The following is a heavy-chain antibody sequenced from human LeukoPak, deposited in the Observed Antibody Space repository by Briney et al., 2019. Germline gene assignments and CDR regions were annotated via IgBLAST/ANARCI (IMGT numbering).Heavy chain of an antibody. CDR1: GFTFSSYA. Sequence: GGSLRLSCAASGFTFSSYAMSWVRQAPGKGLEWVSAISGSGGSTYYADSVKGRFTISRDNSKNTLYLQMNSLRAEDTAVYFCAKGSRSVEIPAGPFDYWGQGTLVTVSS. D-gene: IGHD2-2*01. V-gene: IGHV3-23*01. CDR2: ISGSGGST. J-gene: IGHJ4*02. CDR3: AKGSRSVEIPAGPFDY.